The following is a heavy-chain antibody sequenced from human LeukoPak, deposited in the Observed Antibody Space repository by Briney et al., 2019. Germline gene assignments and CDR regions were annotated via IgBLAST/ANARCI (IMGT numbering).Heavy chain of an antibody. CDR3: ARDTWFGGSNDY. Sequence: TSETLSLTCTVSGGSISSGHHYWSWIRQPPGKGLEWIGYIYHSGSTYYNPSLKSRVSMSVDTSKNQFSLKLNSVTAADTAVYYCARDTWFGGSNDYWGQGTLVTVSS. CDR1: GGSISSGHHY. V-gene: IGHV4-30-4*01. D-gene: IGHD3-10*01. J-gene: IGHJ4*02. CDR2: IYHSGST.